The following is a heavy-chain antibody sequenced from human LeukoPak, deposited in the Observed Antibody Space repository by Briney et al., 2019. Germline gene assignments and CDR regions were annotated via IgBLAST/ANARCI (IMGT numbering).Heavy chain of an antibody. V-gene: IGHV4-59*08. CDR2: IYYSGST. D-gene: IGHD3-3*01. J-gene: IGHJ5*02. CDR3: ARQDFWSGYYTGWFDP. CDR1: GGSISSYY. Sequence: PSETLSLTCTVSGGSISSYYWSWIRQPPGKGLEWIGYIYYSGSTNYNPSLKSRVTISVDTSKNQFSLKLSSVTAADTAVYYCARQDFWSGYYTGWFDPWGQGTLVTVSS.